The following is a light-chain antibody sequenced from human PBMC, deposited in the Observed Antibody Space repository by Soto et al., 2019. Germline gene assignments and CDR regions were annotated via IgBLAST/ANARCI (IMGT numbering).Light chain of an antibody. CDR1: QSIGTS. Sequence: DIQMTQSPSTLSASVGDRVTITCRASQSIGTSLAWYQQKPGTAPKLLIYDASGLERGVPSRFSGSGSGTEFTLTIRGLQTDDFATYYCQQYNGFSRPFGKGIKVEIK. CDR2: DAS. J-gene: IGKJ1*01. CDR3: QQYNGFSRP. V-gene: IGKV1-5*01.